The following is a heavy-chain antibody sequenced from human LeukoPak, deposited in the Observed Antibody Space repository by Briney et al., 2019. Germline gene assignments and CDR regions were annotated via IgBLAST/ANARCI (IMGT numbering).Heavy chain of an antibody. Sequence: GGSLRLSCAASGFTFSSYAMSWVRQAPGKGLEWVAVISYDGSNKYYADSVKGRFTISRDSSKNTLSLQMNSLRAEDTAMYFCARAGDRYSNTWYYFDYWGQGTLVTVSS. CDR3: ARAGDRYSNTWYYFDY. CDR1: GFTFSSYA. J-gene: IGHJ4*02. V-gene: IGHV3-30-3*01. CDR2: ISYDGSNK. D-gene: IGHD6-13*01.